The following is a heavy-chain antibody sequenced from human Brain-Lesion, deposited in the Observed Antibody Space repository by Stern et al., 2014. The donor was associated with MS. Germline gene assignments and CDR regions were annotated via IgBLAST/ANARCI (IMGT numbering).Heavy chain of an antibody. J-gene: IGHJ4*02. V-gene: IGHV3-9*01. CDR2: ISWNRGTL. Sequence: EVQLVQSGGDFVQPGRSLRLSCAAFGFTFDDYAMHWVRQAPGKGLAWVAGISWNRGTLGYADSVKGRFPPSRDNANTSLSLHMNSLRPEDTALYYCARDITGSSAYFAYWGQGTLVTVSS. CDR3: ARDITGSSAYFAY. CDR1: GFTFDDYA. D-gene: IGHD1-14*01.